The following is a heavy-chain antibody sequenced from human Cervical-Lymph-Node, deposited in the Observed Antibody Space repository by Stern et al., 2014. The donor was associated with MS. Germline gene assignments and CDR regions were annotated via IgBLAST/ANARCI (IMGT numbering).Heavy chain of an antibody. CDR3: ARERRIISIAAYGLDV. J-gene: IGHJ6*02. Sequence: EVQLEESGGGLVQPGGSLRLSCEASGFAFSDYWMHWVRQAPGKGLMWVSRIYSDDITPNYADSVKGRFTVSRDNGKNTLYLQMDSLRAEDTAVYYCARERRIISIAAYGLDVWGQGTPVTVSS. D-gene: IGHD6-13*01. CDR2: IYSDDITP. V-gene: IGHV3-74*01. CDR1: GFAFSDYW.